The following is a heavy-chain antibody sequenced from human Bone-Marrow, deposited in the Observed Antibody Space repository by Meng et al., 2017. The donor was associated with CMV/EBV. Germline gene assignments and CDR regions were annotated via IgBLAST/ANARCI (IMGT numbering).Heavy chain of an antibody. V-gene: IGHV3-48*03. CDR2: ISSSGSTI. J-gene: IGHJ4*02. CDR3: AKGKKGQDDSSGYYYGLFEY. D-gene: IGHD3-22*01. Sequence: GESLKISCAASGFTFSSYEMNWVRQAPGKGLEWVSYISSSGSTIYYADSVKGRFTISRDNAKNSLYLQMNSLRAEDTAVYYCAKGKKGQDDSSGYYYGLFEYWGQGILVTVSS. CDR1: GFTFSSYE.